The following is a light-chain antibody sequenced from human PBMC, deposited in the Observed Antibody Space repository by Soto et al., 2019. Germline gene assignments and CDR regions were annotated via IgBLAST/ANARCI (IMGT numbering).Light chain of an antibody. V-gene: IGKV1-39*01. CDR1: QSISSY. Sequence: DIQMTQSPSSLSASVGDRVTITCRASQSISSYLNWYQQKPGKAPKLLIYAASSLKSGVPSRVSGSGSGTDLTLTISSLQPEDFATYYCQQSYSTPLTFGQGTRLEIK. CDR3: QQSYSTPLT. CDR2: AAS. J-gene: IGKJ5*01.